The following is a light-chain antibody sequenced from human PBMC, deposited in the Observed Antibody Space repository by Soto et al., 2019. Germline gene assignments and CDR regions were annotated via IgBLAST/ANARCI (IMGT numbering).Light chain of an antibody. J-gene: IGLJ1*01. CDR1: SSNIGSNY. V-gene: IGLV1-47*01. CDR3: AAWDDSLSGL. Sequence: QSVLTQPPSASGTPGQRVTISCSGSSSNIGSNYVYWYQQLPGTAPKLLIYRNNQRPSGVPDRFSGSKSGTSASLAISGLRSEDEAAYYCAAWDDSLSGLFGTVTKLTVL. CDR2: RNN.